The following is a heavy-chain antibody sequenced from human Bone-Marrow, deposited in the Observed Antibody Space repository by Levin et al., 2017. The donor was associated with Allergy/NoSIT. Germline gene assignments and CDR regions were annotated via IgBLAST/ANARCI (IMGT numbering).Heavy chain of an antibody. CDR2: IGTAGDT. J-gene: IGHJ6*02. Sequence: SGGSLRLSCAASGFSFSSYDMHWVRQVAGKGLEWVSTIGTAGDTYYPGSVKGRFTISRENAKNSLYLQMNSLRAGDTAVYHCTREREWVNGMDVWGQGTTVTVSS. D-gene: IGHD3-3*01. CDR1: GFSFSSYD. V-gene: IGHV3-13*01. CDR3: TREREWVNGMDV.